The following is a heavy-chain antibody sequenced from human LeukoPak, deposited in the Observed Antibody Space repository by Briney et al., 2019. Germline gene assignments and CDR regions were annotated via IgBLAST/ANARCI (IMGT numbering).Heavy chain of an antibody. Sequence: SETLSLTCAVSGGSISSGGYSWSWIRQPPGKGLEWIGYIYYSGSTYYNPSLKSRVTISVDTSKNQFSLKLSSVTAADTAVYYCVRSEIDDYSKYWGQGTLVIVSS. CDR1: GGSISSGGYS. CDR3: VRSEIDDYSKY. CDR2: IYYSGST. D-gene: IGHD4-11*01. V-gene: IGHV4-30-4*07. J-gene: IGHJ4*02.